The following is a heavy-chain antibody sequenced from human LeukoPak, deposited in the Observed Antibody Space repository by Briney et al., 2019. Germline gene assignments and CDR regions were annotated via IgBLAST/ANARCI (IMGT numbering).Heavy chain of an antibody. V-gene: IGHV4-59*12. CDR2: IYYSGST. CDR3: ARASSGSYSRYFDY. CDR1: GGSISSYY. J-gene: IGHJ4*02. Sequence: SGTLSLTCTVSGGSISSYYWSWVRQPPGKGLEWIGYIYYSGSTNYNPSLKSRVTISVDKSKNQFSLNLSSVTAADTAVYYCARASSGSYSRYFDYWGQGTLVTVSS. D-gene: IGHD1-26*01.